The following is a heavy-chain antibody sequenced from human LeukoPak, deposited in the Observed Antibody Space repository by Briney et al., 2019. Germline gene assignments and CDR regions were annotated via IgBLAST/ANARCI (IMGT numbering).Heavy chain of an antibody. Sequence: ASVKVSCKASGYSFTNYGITWVRQAPGQGLEWMGWISAYNGHTNYAQKFQGRVSMTTDTSTSTAYMELRSLRSDDTAVYYCARVWRTSPHYVDYWGQGTLVTVSS. CDR2: ISAYNGHT. V-gene: IGHV1-18*01. CDR1: GYSFTNYG. D-gene: IGHD3-16*01. J-gene: IGHJ4*02. CDR3: ARVWRTSPHYVDY.